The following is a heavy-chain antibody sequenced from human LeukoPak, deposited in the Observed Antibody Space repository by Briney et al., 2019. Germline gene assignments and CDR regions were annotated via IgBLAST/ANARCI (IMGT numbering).Heavy chain of an antibody. Sequence: GRSLRLSCAASGFTFSSYAMHWVRQAPGKGLEWVAVISYDGSNKYYADSVKGRFTISRDNSKNTLYLQMNSLRAEDTAVYYCARDFPFYGSGSYSNYFDYWGQGTLVTVSS. J-gene: IGHJ4*02. CDR2: ISYDGSNK. V-gene: IGHV3-30-3*01. CDR1: GFTFSSYA. CDR3: ARDFPFYGSGSYSNYFDY. D-gene: IGHD3-10*01.